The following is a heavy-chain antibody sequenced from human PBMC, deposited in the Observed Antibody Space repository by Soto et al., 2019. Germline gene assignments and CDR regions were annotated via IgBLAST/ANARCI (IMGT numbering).Heavy chain of an antibody. CDR2: ISGSGGST. D-gene: IGHD3-3*01. J-gene: IGHJ4*02. CDR1: GFTFISYA. V-gene: IGHV3-23*01. CDR3: ARRTGYDFWSSYPTYLYYTDY. Sequence: GGSLRLSCAASGFTFISYAMSWVRQAPGKGLEWVSAISGSGGSTYYADSVKGRFTISRDNSKNTLYLQMNSLRAEDTAVYYCARRTGYDFWSSYPTYLYYTDYCGKGTLVTVSS.